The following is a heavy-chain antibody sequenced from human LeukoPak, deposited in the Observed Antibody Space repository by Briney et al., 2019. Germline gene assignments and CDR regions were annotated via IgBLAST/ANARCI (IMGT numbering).Heavy chain of an antibody. Sequence: GGSLRLSCAASGFTFSSYEMNWVRQAPGKGLEWVSYISSSGSTIYYADSVKGRFTISRDNSKNTLYLQMNSLRAEDTAVYYCARISSSNWYNERGAFDVWGQGTMVTVSS. J-gene: IGHJ3*01. CDR1: GFTFSSYE. D-gene: IGHD6-13*01. CDR2: ISSSGSTI. V-gene: IGHV3-48*03. CDR3: ARISSSNWYNERGAFDV.